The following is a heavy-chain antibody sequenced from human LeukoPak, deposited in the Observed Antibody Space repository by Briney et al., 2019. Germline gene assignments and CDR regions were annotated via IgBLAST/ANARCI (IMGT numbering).Heavy chain of an antibody. D-gene: IGHD3-22*01. V-gene: IGHV1-18*01. J-gene: IGHJ5*02. CDR1: GYTFTSYG. CDR2: ISAYNGNT. Sequence: ASVKVSCKASGYTFTSYGISWVRQAPGQGLEWMGWISAYNGNTNYAQKLQGRVTMTTDTSTSTAYMELRSLRSDDTAVYYCARVLYYYDSSGYYEDWFDPWGQGTLVTVSS. CDR3: ARVLYYYDSSGYYEDWFDP.